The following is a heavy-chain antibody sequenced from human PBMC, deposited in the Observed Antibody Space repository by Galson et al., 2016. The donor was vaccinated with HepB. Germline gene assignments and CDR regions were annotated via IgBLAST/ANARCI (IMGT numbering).Heavy chain of an antibody. J-gene: IGHJ4*01. CDR3: ATRPSQHFDT. CDR1: GVSISTNVYY. CDR2: MHSSGTT. Sequence: ETLSLTCSVSGVSISTNVYYWDWIRQSPGEGLQWIGNMHSSGTTYYNPSLRSRVSISVDTSKNQFSLHLKSVTAADTGVYFCATRPSQHFDTWGRGTLVTVSA. V-gene: IGHV4-39*01.